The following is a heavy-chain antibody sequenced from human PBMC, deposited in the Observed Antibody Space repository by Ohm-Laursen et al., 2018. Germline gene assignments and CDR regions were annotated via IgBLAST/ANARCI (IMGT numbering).Heavy chain of an antibody. Sequence: ASVKVSCKASGYTLTSYYMHWVRQAPGQGLEWMGIINSSSGSTRYAQKLQGRVTMTRDTSTSTVYMELSSLRSEDTAVYYCARGRLSGTRRALDIWGQGTLVTVSS. CDR3: ARGRLSGTRRALDI. J-gene: IGHJ3*02. CDR2: INSSSGST. D-gene: IGHD1-7*01. V-gene: IGHV1-46*04. CDR1: GYTLTSYY.